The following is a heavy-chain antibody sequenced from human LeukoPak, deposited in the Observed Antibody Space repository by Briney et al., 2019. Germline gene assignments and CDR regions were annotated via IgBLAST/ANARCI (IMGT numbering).Heavy chain of an antibody. V-gene: IGHV4-59*08. J-gene: IGHJ4*02. CDR1: GVSITSFY. D-gene: IGHD2-15*01. Sequence: SETLSLTCTVSGVSITSFYWSWIRQPPGKGLEWIGYIYFSGSTNYNPSLKSRVTVSLDTTKNQVSLKLSSVSAADTAVYYCASTGYCIGGSCYSNYFDHWGQGTLVIVSS. CDR3: ASTGYCIGGSCYSNYFDH. CDR2: IYFSGST.